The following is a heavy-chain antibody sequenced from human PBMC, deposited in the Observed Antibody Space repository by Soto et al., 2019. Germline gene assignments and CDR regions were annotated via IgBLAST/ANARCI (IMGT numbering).Heavy chain of an antibody. V-gene: IGHV3-33*06. CDR3: AKQRQYDAWGRYRYTSDI. CDR2: RWYDGSNK. D-gene: IGHD3-16*02. Sequence: GVSLRLSCAASGFTFSSYGMHWVRQAPGKGLEGVAVRWYDGSNKYYAKSVKGRFTISRDHSKNKLYLQMSSLRAEDTAVYYCAKQRQYDAWGRYRYTSDIWGQGTSVTVSA. J-gene: IGHJ6*01. CDR1: GFTFSSYG.